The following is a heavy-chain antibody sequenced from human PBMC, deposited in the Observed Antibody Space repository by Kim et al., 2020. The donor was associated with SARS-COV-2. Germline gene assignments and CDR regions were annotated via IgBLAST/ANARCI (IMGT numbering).Heavy chain of an antibody. V-gene: IGHV4-59*08. J-gene: IGHJ6*01. CDR1: GGSISSYY. D-gene: IGHD3-3*01. Sequence: SETLSLTCTVSGGSISSYYWSWIRQPPGKGLEWIGYIYYSGSTNYNPSLKSRVTISVDTSKNQFSLKLSSVTAADTAVYYCARQKSTIFGVVIYGMDVWG. CDR2: IYYSGST. CDR3: ARQKSTIFGVVIYGMDV.